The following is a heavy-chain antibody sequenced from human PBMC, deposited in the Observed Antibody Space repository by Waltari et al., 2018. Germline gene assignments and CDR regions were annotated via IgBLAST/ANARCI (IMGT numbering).Heavy chain of an antibody. CDR2: INHSGST. V-gene: IGHV4-34*01. D-gene: IGHD6-13*01. CDR1: GGSFSGYY. Sequence: QVQLQQWGAGLLKPSETLSLTCAVYGGSFSGYYWSWIRQPPGKGLEWIGEINHSGSTNYHPSLKRRVTISVDTSKNQFSLKLSSVTAADTAVYYCARARAAAGRRDFDYWGQGTLVTVSS. CDR3: ARARAAAGRRDFDY. J-gene: IGHJ4*02.